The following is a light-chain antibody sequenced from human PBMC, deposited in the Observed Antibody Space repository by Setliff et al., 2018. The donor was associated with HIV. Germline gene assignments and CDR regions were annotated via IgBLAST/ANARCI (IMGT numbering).Light chain of an antibody. CDR3: QQYGSSPLFT. J-gene: IGKJ3*01. CDR1: QSVSSSY. CDR2: GAS. Sequence: EIVLTQSPGPLSLSPGERATLSCRASQSVSSSYLAWYQQKPGQAPRLLIYGASSRATGIPDRFSGSGSGTDFTLTISRLEPEDFAVYYCQQYGSSPLFTFGPGTKGIS. V-gene: IGKV3-20*01.